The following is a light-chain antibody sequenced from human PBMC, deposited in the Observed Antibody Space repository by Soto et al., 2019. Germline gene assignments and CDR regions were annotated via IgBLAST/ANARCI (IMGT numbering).Light chain of an antibody. V-gene: IGLV1-40*01. CDR3: QSYDSSLSGVV. J-gene: IGLJ2*01. Sequence: QPVLTQPPSVSGAPGQRVTISCTGSSSNIGAGYDVLWYQQLPGTAPKLLIYGNSNRPSGVPDRFSGSKSGTSASLAITGLQAEDEADYYCQSYDSSLSGVVFGGGTKLTVL. CDR1: SSNIGAGYD. CDR2: GNS.